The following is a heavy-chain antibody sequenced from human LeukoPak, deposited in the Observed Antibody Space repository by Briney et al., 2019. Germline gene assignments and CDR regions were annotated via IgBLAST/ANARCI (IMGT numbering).Heavy chain of an antibody. V-gene: IGHV4-34*01. Sequence: SETLSLPCAVYGGSFSGYYWSWIRQPPGKGLEWIGEFNHSGSTNYNPSLKSRVTISVDTSKNQFSLKLSSVTAADTAVYYCARGYSGYGGYYYYGMDVWGKGTTVTVSS. CDR1: GGSFSGYY. J-gene: IGHJ6*04. D-gene: IGHD5-12*01. CDR2: FNHSGST. CDR3: ARGYSGYGGYYYYGMDV.